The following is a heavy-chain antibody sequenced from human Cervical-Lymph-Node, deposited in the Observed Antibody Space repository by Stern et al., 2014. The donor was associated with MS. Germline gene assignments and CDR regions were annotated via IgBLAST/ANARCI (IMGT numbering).Heavy chain of an antibody. CDR1: GATFSTNA. J-gene: IGHJ5*02. CDR3: AREHHGGNFAS. Sequence: VQLVESGAEVRQPGSSVKVSCKASGATFSTNAISWLRQAPGQGPEWMGAIVPIFGRANYVQKLRGRLTITADESASTAYMELRSLRSEDTAVYYCAREHHGGNFASWGQGTLVTVSS. CDR2: IVPIFGRA. D-gene: IGHD4-23*01. V-gene: IGHV1-69*01.